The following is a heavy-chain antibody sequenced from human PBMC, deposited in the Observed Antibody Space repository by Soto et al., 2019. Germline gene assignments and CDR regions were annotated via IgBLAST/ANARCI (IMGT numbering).Heavy chain of an antibody. J-gene: IGHJ5*02. Sequence: QLQLQESGSGLVKPSQTLSVTCTVSGGSINSGRYSWTWIRQPPGKGLEWIGHMYHTGTTYYNPSLKSRVTMSVDTSKNQFSLKLSSVTAADTAVYYCARGINYYDSSGYSWFDPWGQGTLVTVSS. CDR1: GGSINSGRYS. V-gene: IGHV4-30-2*01. CDR2: MYHTGTT. D-gene: IGHD3-22*01. CDR3: ARGINYYDSSGYSWFDP.